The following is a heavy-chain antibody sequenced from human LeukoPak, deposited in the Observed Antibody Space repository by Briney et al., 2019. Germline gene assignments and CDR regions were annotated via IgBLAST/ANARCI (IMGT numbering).Heavy chain of an antibody. J-gene: IGHJ6*02. D-gene: IGHD3-10*01. CDR3: ARGRPLWFGEFLRYYYGMDV. CDR1: GYTFTSYD. V-gene: IGHV1-8*01. Sequence: ASVKVSCKASGYTFTSYDINWVRQATGQGLEWMGWMNPNSGNTGYAQKFQGRVTMTRNTSISTAYMELSSLRSEDTAVYYCARGRPLWFGEFLRYYYGMDVWGQGTTVTVSS. CDR2: MNPNSGNT.